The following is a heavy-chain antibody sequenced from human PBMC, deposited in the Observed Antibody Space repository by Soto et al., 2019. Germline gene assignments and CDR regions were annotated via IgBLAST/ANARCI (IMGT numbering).Heavy chain of an antibody. D-gene: IGHD3-10*01. J-gene: IGHJ5*02. CDR3: ARGYGSGSFPFRWFDP. CDR1: GGSISSGGYY. CDR2: IYYSGRT. Sequence: SETLSLTCTVSGGSISSGGYYWSWIRQHPGKGREWIGYIYYSGRTYYNPSLKSRVTISVDTSKNQFSLKLSSVTAADTAVYFCARGYGSGSFPFRWFDPWGQPPLLTVSS. V-gene: IGHV4-31*03.